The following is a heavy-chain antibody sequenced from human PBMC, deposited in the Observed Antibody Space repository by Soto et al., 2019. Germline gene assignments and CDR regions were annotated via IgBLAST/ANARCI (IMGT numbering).Heavy chain of an antibody. Sequence: GGSLSLSCAASGFPFDDYTMHWVRQAPGKGLEWVSLISWDGGSTYYADSVKGRFTISRDNSKNSLYLQMNSLRTEDTALYYCAKDSGDIAARRTLFDYYYGMDVWGQGTTVTVSS. D-gene: IGHD6-6*01. CDR2: ISWDGGST. J-gene: IGHJ6*02. CDR1: GFPFDDYT. V-gene: IGHV3-43*01. CDR3: AKDSGDIAARRTLFDYYYGMDV.